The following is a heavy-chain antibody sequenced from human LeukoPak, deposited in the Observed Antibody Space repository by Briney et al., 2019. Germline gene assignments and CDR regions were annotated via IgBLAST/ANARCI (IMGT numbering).Heavy chain of an antibody. CDR3: AREVYGDNYFDY. V-gene: IGHV3-74*03. Sequence: GGSLTLSCAVSGLTLSNYWVHWVRQAHGVGLAWVSRINVPGTWPTYEASVRGRFTISRDNAKNSLYLQMNSLRAEYTAVYYCAREVYGDNYFDYWGQGTLVTVSS. J-gene: IGHJ4*02. D-gene: IGHD4-17*01. CDR1: GLTLSNYW. CDR2: INVPGTWP.